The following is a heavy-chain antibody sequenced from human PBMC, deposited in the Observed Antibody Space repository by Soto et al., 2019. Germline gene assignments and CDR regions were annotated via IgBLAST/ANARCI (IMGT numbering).Heavy chain of an antibody. D-gene: IGHD5-12*01. CDR1: GGAFSSSA. Sequence: QVQLVQSGAEVKKPGSSVKVSCKASGGAFSSSAISWVRQAPGQGLEWMGGIIPIFGTANYAQKYQGRITITADASAYTAYMELNNLTSDDTAIYFCAREGLWLVRLGGVQYHGMHVWGQGTTVTVSS. CDR3: AREGLWLVRLGGVQYHGMHV. V-gene: IGHV1-69*01. CDR2: IIPIFGTA. J-gene: IGHJ6*02.